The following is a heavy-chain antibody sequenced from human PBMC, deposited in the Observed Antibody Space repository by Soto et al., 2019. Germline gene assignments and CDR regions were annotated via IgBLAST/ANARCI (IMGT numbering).Heavy chain of an antibody. CDR1: GFTFSVYA. D-gene: IGHD2-21*02. CDR2: VTANGGST. CDR3: ASLGVGDWANYYYYYGMDV. V-gene: IGHV3-23*01. Sequence: PGWSLRLSCAATGFTFSVYAMTWVRQAPGKGLEWVSAVTANGGSTYSADSVKGRFTISRDNSKNTLFLQMNSLRAEDTAVYYCASLGVGDWANYYYYYGMDVWAQGTTVPVSS. J-gene: IGHJ6*02.